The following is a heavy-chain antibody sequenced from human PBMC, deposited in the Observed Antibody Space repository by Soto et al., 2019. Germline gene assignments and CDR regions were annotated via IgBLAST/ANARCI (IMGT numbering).Heavy chain of an antibody. CDR1: GFTFSSYA. J-gene: IGHJ4*02. D-gene: IGHD3-16*01. V-gene: IGHV3-30-3*01. CDR2: ISYDGSNK. Sequence: ESGGGVVQPGRSLRLSCAASGFTFSSYAMHWVRQAPGKGLEWVAVISYDGSNKYYADSVKGRFTISRDNSKNTLYLQMNSLRAEDTAVYYCARVARAGEWEPSPIDYWGQGTLVTVSS. CDR3: ARVARAGEWEPSPIDY.